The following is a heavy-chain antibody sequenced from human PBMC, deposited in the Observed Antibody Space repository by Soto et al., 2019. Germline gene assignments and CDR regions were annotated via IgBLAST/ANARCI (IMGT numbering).Heavy chain of an antibody. CDR3: ASGCSSTTCYSTGPAYYYGIDL. J-gene: IGHJ6*02. V-gene: IGHV4-4*07. Sequence: ETVPLTCIGSGGALRRYYWSWIRPPAGKGLEWIGGSYSSGSTNYNPSPKSRVTISVDTSKNQSSLKLCSVTAAHTAVDYCASGCSSTTCYSTGPAYYYGIDLWGQGTTVTVSS. D-gene: IGHD2-2*02. CDR2: SYSSGST. CDR1: GGALRRYY.